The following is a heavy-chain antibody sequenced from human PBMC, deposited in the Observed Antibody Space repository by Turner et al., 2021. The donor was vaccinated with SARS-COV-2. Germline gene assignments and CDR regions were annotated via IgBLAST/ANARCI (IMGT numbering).Heavy chain of an antibody. Sequence: QVQLVESGGGVVQPGRSLRLSCAASGFPFSSYGLHWVRQAPGKGLEWVAVISYDESNKYYTDSVKGRFTISRDNSKNTLYLQMNSLRAEDTAVYYCAKEGTFGEVTGFDYWGQGTLVTVSS. CDR2: ISYDESNK. CDR1: GFPFSSYG. D-gene: IGHD2-21*02. J-gene: IGHJ4*02. V-gene: IGHV3-30*18. CDR3: AKEGTFGEVTGFDY.